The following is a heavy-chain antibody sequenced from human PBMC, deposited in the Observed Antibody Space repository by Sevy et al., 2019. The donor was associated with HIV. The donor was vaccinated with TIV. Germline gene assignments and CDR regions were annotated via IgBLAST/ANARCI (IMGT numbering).Heavy chain of an antibody. CDR1: AMSVSSANDY. CDR2: VFYFGST. Sequence: SETLSLTCSVSAMSVSSANDYWTWIRQPPGKGLEWIGHVFYFGSTNYHPSLKSRDTISLDTSKRQFSLKLTSVTAADTAVYYCGRDQYYDVLTGLYAIDVWGQGTTVTVSS. V-gene: IGHV4-61*01. D-gene: IGHD3-9*01. J-gene: IGHJ6*02. CDR3: GRDQYYDVLTGLYAIDV.